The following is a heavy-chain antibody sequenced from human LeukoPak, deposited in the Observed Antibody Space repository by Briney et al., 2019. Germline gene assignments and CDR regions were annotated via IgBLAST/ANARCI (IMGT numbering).Heavy chain of an antibody. J-gene: IGHJ4*02. CDR2: TFYRSKWHN. CDR1: GDSVSSNSAA. CDR3: ARDRSFGYGSHFDY. D-gene: IGHD5-18*01. V-gene: IGHV6-1*01. Sequence: SQTLSLTCAISGDSVSSNSAAWNWLRQSPSSGLEWLGRTFYRSKWHNDYAVSVKCRITINPDTSKNHFYLQLNSVTPEDTAVYYCARDRSFGYGSHFDYWGQGTLVTVSS.